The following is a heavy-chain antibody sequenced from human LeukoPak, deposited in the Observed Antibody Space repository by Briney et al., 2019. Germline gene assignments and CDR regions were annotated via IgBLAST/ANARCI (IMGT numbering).Heavy chain of an antibody. CDR1: GGSISTYY. Sequence: PSETLSLTCSVSGGSISTYYWNWIRQPPGKGLEWIGYKTYSGITNYNPSLKSRITISIDTSKNQFSLKLSSVTVADTAVYYCARSGDSHVYHFDYWGQGTPVTVSS. D-gene: IGHD1-26*01. J-gene: IGHJ4*02. CDR2: KTYSGIT. CDR3: ARSGDSHVYHFDY. V-gene: IGHV4-59*08.